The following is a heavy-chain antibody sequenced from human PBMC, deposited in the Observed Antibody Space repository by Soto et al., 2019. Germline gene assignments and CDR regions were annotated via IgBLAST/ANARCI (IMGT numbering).Heavy chain of an antibody. Sequence: QVHLQESGPGLLKPSQTLSLTCAVSGDSIGSGDYYWTWIRQAPGKCLEYIGYIYKSGRTYYNPSLKSRPVISLDTSKNQVFLRLTSLTAADTAMYFCARSLSSSSGYFDPWGQGTLVTVSS. CDR2: IYKSGRT. CDR3: ARSLSSSSGYFDP. J-gene: IGHJ5*02. CDR1: GDSIGSGDYY. D-gene: IGHD6-6*01. V-gene: IGHV4-30-4*01.